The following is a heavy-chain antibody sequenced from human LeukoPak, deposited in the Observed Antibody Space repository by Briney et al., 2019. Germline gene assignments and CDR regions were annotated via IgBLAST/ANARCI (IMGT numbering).Heavy chain of an antibody. V-gene: IGHV3-74*01. D-gene: IGHD2-21*02. CDR3: AKVPCGGDCYFWYFDL. Sequence: AGGSLRLSCAASGFTFSSNWMHWVRQAPGKGLMWVSRIDSDGRTTYYADSVKGRFTISRDNSKNTLYLQMNSLRAEDTALYYCAKVPCGGDCYFWYFDLWGRGTLVTVSS. J-gene: IGHJ2*01. CDR1: GFTFSSNW. CDR2: IDSDGRTT.